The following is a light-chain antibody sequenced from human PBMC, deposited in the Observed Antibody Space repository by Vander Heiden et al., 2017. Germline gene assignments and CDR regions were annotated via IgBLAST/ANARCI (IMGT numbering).Light chain of an antibody. CDR1: QSVSSS. Sequence: EIVLTQSPGTLSLSPGEEATLSCRAIQSVSSSLAWYQQKPGQAPRLIIYGASNRATGTPDRFSGSGSGKCFTLTISRLEPEDIAVYYCQQYGSSRTFGGGTKVEIK. V-gene: IGKV3-20*01. CDR2: GAS. J-gene: IGKJ4*01. CDR3: QQYGSSRT.